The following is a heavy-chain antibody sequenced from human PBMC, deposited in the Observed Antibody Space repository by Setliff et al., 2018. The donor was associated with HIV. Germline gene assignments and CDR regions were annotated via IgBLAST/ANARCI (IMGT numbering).Heavy chain of an antibody. CDR3: ARDLPGYYSHSSGPL. CDR1: GFTFSNAW. Sequence: PGGSLRLSCAASGFTFSNAWMNWVREAPGKGLEWVGRIKSKTDGGTSDYAAPVKGRFTISRDDSKTTLYLQMSSLKTEDTAVYYCARDLPGYYSHSSGPLWGQGTLVTVSS. V-gene: IGHV3-15*07. J-gene: IGHJ4*02. D-gene: IGHD3-22*01. CDR2: IKSKTDGGTS.